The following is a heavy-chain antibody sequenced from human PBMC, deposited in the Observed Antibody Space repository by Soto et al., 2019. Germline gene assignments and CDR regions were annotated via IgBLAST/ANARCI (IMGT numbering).Heavy chain of an antibody. V-gene: IGHV3-9*01. D-gene: IGHD2-15*01. CDR1: GFTFDDYA. CDR3: AKGGVAATYNWFDP. J-gene: IGHJ5*02. Sequence: GGSLRLSCAASGFTFDDYAMHWVRQAPGKGLEWVSGISWNSGSIGYADYVKGRFTISRDNAKNSLYLQMNSLRAEDKTLYNWAKGGVAATYNWFDPWGQGTLVTVSS. CDR2: ISWNSGSI.